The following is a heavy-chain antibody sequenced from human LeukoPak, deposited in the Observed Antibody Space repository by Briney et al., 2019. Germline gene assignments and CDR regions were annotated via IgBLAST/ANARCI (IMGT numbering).Heavy chain of an antibody. J-gene: IGHJ4*02. D-gene: IGHD3-16*02. CDR3: ARGSDTYDYVWGSYRYRSLDY. Sequence: PGRSLRLSCAASGFTFSSYAMHWVRQAPGKGLEWVAVISYDGSNKYYADSVKGRFTISRDNSKNTLYLQMNSLRAEDTAVYYCARGSDTYDYVWGSYRYRSLDYWGQGTLVTVSS. V-gene: IGHV3-30-3*01. CDR2: ISYDGSNK. CDR1: GFTFSSYA.